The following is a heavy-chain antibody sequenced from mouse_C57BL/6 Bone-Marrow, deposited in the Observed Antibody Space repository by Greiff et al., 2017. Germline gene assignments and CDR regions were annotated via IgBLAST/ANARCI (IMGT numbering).Heavy chain of an antibody. CDR2: IHPSSGST. Sequence: QVQLKQPGAELVKPGASVKLSCKASGYTFTSYWMHWVKQRPGQGLEWIGMIHPSSGSTNYNEKFKSKATLTVDKSSSTAYMQLSSLTSEDSAVYYCARFHYYYFDYWGQGTTLTVSS. V-gene: IGHV1-64*01. CDR1: GYTFTSYW. D-gene: IGHD1-2*01. CDR3: ARFHYYYFDY. J-gene: IGHJ2*01.